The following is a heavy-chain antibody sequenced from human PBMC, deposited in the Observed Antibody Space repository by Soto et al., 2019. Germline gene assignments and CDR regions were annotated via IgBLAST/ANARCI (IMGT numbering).Heavy chain of an antibody. V-gene: IGHV3-74*01. D-gene: IGHD6-19*01. CDR2: INGDGGST. J-gene: IGHJ4*02. CDR3: VRESSAFDY. Sequence: GGSLRLSCAASGFTFSRYAMSWFRQAPGKGLVWVSPINGDGGSTNYADSVKGRFSISRDNAKNTLHLQMNSLRAEDTAVYYCVRESSAFDYWGQGTQVTVSS. CDR1: GFTFSRYA.